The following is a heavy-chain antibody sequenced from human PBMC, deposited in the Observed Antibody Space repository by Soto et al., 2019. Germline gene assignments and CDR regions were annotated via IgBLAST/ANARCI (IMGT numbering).Heavy chain of an antibody. J-gene: IGHJ5*02. Sequence: PSETLSLTCTVSGGSISSYYWSWIRQPPGKGLEWIGYIYYSGSTNYNPSLKSRVTISVDTSKNQFSLKLSSVTAADTAVYYCARAHSSSWTSSGEWFDPWGQGXLVTVYS. CDR1: GGSISSYY. V-gene: IGHV4-59*01. D-gene: IGHD6-13*01. CDR3: ARAHSSSWTSSGEWFDP. CDR2: IYYSGST.